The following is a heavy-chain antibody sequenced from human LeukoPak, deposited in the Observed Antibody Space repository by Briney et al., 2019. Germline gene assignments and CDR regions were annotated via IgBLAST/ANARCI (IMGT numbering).Heavy chain of an antibody. CDR3: ARNIPVTRWGY. J-gene: IGHJ4*02. V-gene: IGHV3-66*01. CDR1: GFDFSAFG. D-gene: IGHD2-21*01. CDR2: IYSGGST. Sequence: GRSLRLSCAASGFDFSAFGMAWVRQAPGKGLEWVSLIYSGGSTYYADSVKGRFTISRDNSKNTVYLQMNSLRAEDTAVYYCARNIPVTRWGYWGQGTLVTVSS.